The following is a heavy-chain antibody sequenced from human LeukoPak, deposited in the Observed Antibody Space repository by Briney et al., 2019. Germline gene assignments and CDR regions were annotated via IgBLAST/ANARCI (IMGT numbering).Heavy chain of an antibody. CDR1: GFTFSSYG. CDR3: AKTSPPSSPGD. V-gene: IGHV3-30*18. CDR2: ISSDGSNK. J-gene: IGHJ4*02. Sequence: GGSLRLSCAASGFTFSSYGMRWVRQAPGKGLEWVAVISSDGSNKYYADSVKGRFTHSRDNSENTLYLQMNSLRAEDTAVYYCAKTSPPSSPGDWGQGPLLTVPS. D-gene: IGHD3-10*01.